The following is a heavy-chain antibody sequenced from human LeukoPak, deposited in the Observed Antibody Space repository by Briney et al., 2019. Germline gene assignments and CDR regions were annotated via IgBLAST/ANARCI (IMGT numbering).Heavy chain of an antibody. CDR2: IKPDSGAT. CDR3: ARDHDYGPDY. J-gene: IGHJ4*02. CDR1: GYTFTVHY. Sequence: ASLKGSCKASGYTFTVHYLHWLRQAPGQGLEWMGWIKPDSGATNFAQNFQGRVTMTSDTSINTAYMELSSLTSDDTAMYYCARDHDYGPDYWGQGTLVTVSA. D-gene: IGHD4/OR15-4a*01. V-gene: IGHV1-2*02.